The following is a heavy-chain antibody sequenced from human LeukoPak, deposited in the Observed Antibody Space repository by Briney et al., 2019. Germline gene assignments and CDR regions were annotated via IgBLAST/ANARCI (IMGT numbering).Heavy chain of an antibody. J-gene: IGHJ4*02. V-gene: IGHV1-18*04. CDR1: GYTFTGFY. Sequence: ASVKVSCKPSGYTFTGFYIHWVRQAPGQGLEWMGWISVYNSNTKYAQNVQGRVTMTTDRSTSTAYMELRSLRSDDTAVYYCARGYDYGDYVGDFDYWGQGTLVTVSS. CDR3: ARGYDYGDYVGDFDY. D-gene: IGHD4-17*01. CDR2: ISVYNSNT.